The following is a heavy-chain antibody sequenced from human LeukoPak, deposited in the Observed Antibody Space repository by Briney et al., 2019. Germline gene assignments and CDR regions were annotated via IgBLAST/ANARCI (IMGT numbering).Heavy chain of an antibody. J-gene: IGHJ5*02. CDR3: ARQAGYDILTGYKYWFDP. D-gene: IGHD3-9*01. CDR2: IYPGDSDT. Sequence: GESLKISCKGSGYSFTSYWIGWVRQMPGKGLEWMGIIYPGDSDTRYSPSFQGQVTISADKSISTAYLQWSSLEASDTAMYYCARQAGYDILTGYKYWFDPWGQGTLVTVSS. V-gene: IGHV5-51*01. CDR1: GYSFTSYW.